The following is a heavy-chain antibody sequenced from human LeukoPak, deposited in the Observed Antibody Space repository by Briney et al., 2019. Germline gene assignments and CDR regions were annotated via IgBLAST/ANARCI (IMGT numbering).Heavy chain of an antibody. D-gene: IGHD1-26*01. J-gene: IGHJ4*02. V-gene: IGHV3-21*01. CDR3: ARTYNGSSHFDY. Sequence: NPGGSLRLSCAASGFSFSSHYMNWVRQAPGQGLEWVSSISSSGGYIYSADPVKGRFTISRDNAKNSVYLHMNSLRAEDTPVYYCARTYNGSSHFDYWGKGTLSPSPQ. CDR1: GFSFSSHY. CDR2: ISSSGGYI.